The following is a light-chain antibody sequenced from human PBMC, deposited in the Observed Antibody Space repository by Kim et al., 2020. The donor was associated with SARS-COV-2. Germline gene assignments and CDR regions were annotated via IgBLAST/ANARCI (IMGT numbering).Light chain of an antibody. CDR2: DAA. CDR1: QSGSSSY. CDR3: QQYGSSPYT. Sequence: LCRRERAALSCGSSQSGSSSYLAWYQEKPGLAPRLVICDAASGATGIRERYRGSGRETDFTLTNSRRGPEDFAVYYSQQYGSSPYTCGKETKVEI. V-gene: IGKV3D-20*01. J-gene: IGKJ2*01.